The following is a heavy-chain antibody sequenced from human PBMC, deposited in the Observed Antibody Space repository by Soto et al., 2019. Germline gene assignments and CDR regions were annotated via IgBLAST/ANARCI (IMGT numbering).Heavy chain of an antibody. D-gene: IGHD3-10*01. J-gene: IGHJ4*02. Sequence: GPPVKVSCKASGGTFSIYAISWVLQAPGQGLEWMGGIIPIFGTANYAQKFQGRVTITADESTSTAYMELSSLRADDTAVYYCATPPGGGGYWGQGTLVTVSS. CDR2: IIPIFGTA. CDR1: GGTFSIYA. V-gene: IGHV1-69*13. CDR3: ATPPGGGGY.